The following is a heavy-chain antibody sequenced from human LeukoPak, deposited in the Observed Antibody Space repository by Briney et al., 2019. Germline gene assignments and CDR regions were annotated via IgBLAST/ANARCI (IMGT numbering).Heavy chain of an antibody. CDR3: AKVRYSSGWYYFDY. J-gene: IGHJ4*02. CDR2: ISGSGGST. D-gene: IGHD6-19*01. Sequence: GGSLRLSCAASGFTFSSYAMHWVRQAPGKGLEWVSAISGSGGSTYYADSVKGRFTISRDNSKNTLYLQMNSLRAEDTAVYYCAKVRYSSGWYYFDYWGQGTLVTVSS. V-gene: IGHV3-23*01. CDR1: GFTFSSYA.